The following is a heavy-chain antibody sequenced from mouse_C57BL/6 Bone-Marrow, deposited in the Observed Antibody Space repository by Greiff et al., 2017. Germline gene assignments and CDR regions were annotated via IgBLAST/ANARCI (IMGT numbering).Heavy chain of an antibody. V-gene: IGHV5-17*01. J-gene: IGHJ3*01. Sequence: EVQVVESGGGLVKPGGSLKLSCAASGFTFSDYGMHWVRQAPEKGLEWVAYISSGSSTIYYADTVKGRFTIYRDNAKNTLFLQMTSLRSEDTAMYYCARDTVVAPFAYWGQGTLVTVSA. CDR3: ARDTVVAPFAY. CDR2: ISSGSSTI. D-gene: IGHD1-1*01. CDR1: GFTFSDYG.